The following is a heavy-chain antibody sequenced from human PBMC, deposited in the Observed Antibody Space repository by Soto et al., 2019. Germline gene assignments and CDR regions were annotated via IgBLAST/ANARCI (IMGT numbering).Heavy chain of an antibody. J-gene: IGHJ4*02. CDR2: IIPIFGTA. Sequence: ASVKVSCKASGGTFSSYAISWVRQAPGQGLEWMGGIIPIFGTANYAQKFQGRVTITADESTSTAYMELSSLRSEDTAVYYCARATGTLRSRNCDYWGQGSLVTVSS. V-gene: IGHV1-69*13. D-gene: IGHD1-1*01. CDR1: GGTFSSYA. CDR3: ARATGTLRSRNCDY.